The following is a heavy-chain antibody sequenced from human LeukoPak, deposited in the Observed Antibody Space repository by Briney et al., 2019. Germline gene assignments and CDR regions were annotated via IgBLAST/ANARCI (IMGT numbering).Heavy chain of an antibody. V-gene: IGHV1-24*01. CDR1: GYTLTDLS. J-gene: IGHJ4*02. CDR3: ATAFTGVVSKRPYFDY. D-gene: IGHD2-15*01. CDR2: FDPEDGET. Sequence: GASVKVSCKXSGYTLTDLSMHWVRQAPGKGLEWMGGFDPEDGETIYAQKFQGRVTMTEDTSTDTAYMELSSLRSEDTAVYYCATAFTGVVSKRPYFDYWGQGTVVTVSS.